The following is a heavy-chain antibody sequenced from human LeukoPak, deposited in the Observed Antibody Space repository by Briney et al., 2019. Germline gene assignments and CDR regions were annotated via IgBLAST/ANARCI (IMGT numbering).Heavy chain of an antibody. D-gene: IGHD5-18*01. CDR3: ARDREWIQPDEAVFDY. J-gene: IGHJ4*02. Sequence: ASVKVSCKASGYTFTSYYMHWVRQAPGQGLEWMGIINPSGGSTSYAQKFQGRVTMTRDTSTSTVYMELSSLGSEDTAVYYCARDREWIQPDEAVFDYWGQGTLVTVSS. V-gene: IGHV1-46*01. CDR2: INPSGGST. CDR1: GYTFTSYY.